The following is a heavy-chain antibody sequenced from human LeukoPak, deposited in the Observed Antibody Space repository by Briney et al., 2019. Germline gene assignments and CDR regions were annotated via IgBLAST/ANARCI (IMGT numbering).Heavy chain of an antibody. D-gene: IGHD6-19*01. Sequence: GGSLRLSCAASGFTFSDYYMSWIRQAPGKGLEWVSYISSSSSYTNYADSVKGRFTISRDNAKNSLYLQMNSLRAEDTAVYYCARDIAVAGTDYYGMGVWGKGTTVTVSS. CDR1: GFTFSDYY. J-gene: IGHJ6*04. CDR3: ARDIAVAGTDYYGMGV. V-gene: IGHV3-11*06. CDR2: ISSSSSYT.